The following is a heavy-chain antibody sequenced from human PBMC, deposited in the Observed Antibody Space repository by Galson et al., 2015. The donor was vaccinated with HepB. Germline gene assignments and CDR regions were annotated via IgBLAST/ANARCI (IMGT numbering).Heavy chain of an antibody. CDR2: IKSKSDGGAV. CDR1: GLSLSHAW. D-gene: IGHD3-22*01. J-gene: IGHJ4*02. Sequence: SLRLSCAASGLSLSHAWMNWVRQAPGKGLEWVGRIKSKSDGGAVDYAAPVKGRATISRDESKNTFFLEMSNLKTEDTAVYYCMTDYSYEGYWGQGTLGTVSS. CDR3: MTDYSYEGY. V-gene: IGHV3-15*07.